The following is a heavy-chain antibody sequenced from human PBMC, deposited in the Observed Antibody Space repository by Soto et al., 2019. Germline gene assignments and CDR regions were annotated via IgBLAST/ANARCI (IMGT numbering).Heavy chain of an antibody. Sequence: QVQLQESGPGLVKPSGTLSLTCAVSGGSMRSNNRWSWVRQPPGKGLEWIGEIFHSGSTNYNPSLKTRLTRSVDKSKNQFSLKLSSVTAADTAVYYCARVYSGSYSDSWGQGTLVTVSS. CDR2: IFHSGST. V-gene: IGHV4-4*02. CDR3: ARVYSGSYSDS. J-gene: IGHJ4*02. CDR1: GGSMRSNNR. D-gene: IGHD1-26*01.